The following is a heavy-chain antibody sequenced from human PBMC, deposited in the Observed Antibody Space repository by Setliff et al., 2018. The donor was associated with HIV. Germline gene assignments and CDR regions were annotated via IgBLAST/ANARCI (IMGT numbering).Heavy chain of an antibody. CDR2: IYYTGTA. V-gene: IGHV4-39*01. D-gene: IGHD6-13*01. CDR1: DASINSNNYY. Sequence: SETLSLTCSISDASINSNNYYWVWIRQTPGKGLEWIGSIYYTGTAYYNPSLKSRVFISVDTSKNQFSLNLSSVSAAGTAVYFCSRLTRTSSNSYRGRFDPWGQGTLVTSPQ. CDR3: SRLTRTSSNSYRGRFDP. J-gene: IGHJ5*02.